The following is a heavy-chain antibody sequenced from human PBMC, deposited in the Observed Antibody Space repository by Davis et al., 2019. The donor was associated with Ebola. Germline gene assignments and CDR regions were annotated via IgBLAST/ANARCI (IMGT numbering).Heavy chain of an antibody. CDR2: ISGGTSAT. J-gene: IGHJ3*02. D-gene: IGHD2-21*02. Sequence: PGGSLRLSCAASGFTFSGSSMNWVRQAPGKGLEWVSHISGGTSATCYADSVKGRFTISRDNVKNSLYLQMNSLRDEDRAVYYCARGVDYGFDIWGQGTMVTVSS. V-gene: IGHV3-48*02. CDR1: GFTFSGSS. CDR3: ARGVDYGFDI.